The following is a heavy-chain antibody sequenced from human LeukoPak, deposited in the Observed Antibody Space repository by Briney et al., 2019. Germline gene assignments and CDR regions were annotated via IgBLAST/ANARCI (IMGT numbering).Heavy chain of an antibody. CDR2: INHSGST. CDR1: GGSISSYY. CDR3: ARGRGARSSRWYNWFDP. J-gene: IGHJ5*02. D-gene: IGHD6-13*01. V-gene: IGHV4-34*01. Sequence: SETLSLTCTVSGGSISSYYWGWIRQPPGKGLEWIGEINHSGSTNYNPSLKSRVTISIATSTNQFSLEMSSVTAADTAVYYCARGRGARSSRWYNWFDPWGQGTLVTVSS.